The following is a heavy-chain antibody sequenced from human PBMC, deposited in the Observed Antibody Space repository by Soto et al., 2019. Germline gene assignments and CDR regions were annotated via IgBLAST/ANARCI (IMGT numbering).Heavy chain of an antibody. CDR1: GFTFSDYY. J-gene: IGHJ4*02. V-gene: IGHV3-11*06. D-gene: IGHD3-9*01. CDR3: ARASFYDIFKPDY. CDR2: ISSSSSYT. Sequence: PGGSLRLSCAASGFTFSDYYMSWIRQAPGKGLEWVSYISSSSSYTNYADSVKGRFTISRDNAKNSLYLQMNSLRAEDTAVYYCARASFYDIFKPDYWGQGTLVTVSS.